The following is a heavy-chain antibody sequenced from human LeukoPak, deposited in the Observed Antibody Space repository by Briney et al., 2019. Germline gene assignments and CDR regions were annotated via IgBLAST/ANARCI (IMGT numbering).Heavy chain of an antibody. Sequence: GGSLRLSCAASGFTFSRYSMNWVRPAPGEGLEWVSSISSSSMYIYYADSVKGRVTISRDNTKNSLYLQMNSLRAEDTAVYYCARESLIVVVPADMDVWGKGTTVTVSS. D-gene: IGHD2-2*01. J-gene: IGHJ6*03. CDR3: ARESLIVVVPADMDV. CDR2: ISSSSMYI. CDR1: GFTFSRYS. V-gene: IGHV3-21*01.